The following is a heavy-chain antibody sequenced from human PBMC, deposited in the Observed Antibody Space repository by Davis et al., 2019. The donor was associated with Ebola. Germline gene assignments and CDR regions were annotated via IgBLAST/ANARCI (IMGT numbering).Heavy chain of an antibody. V-gene: IGHV1-18*01. J-gene: IGHJ6*03. D-gene: IGHD3-3*01. CDR2: ISAYNGNT. Sequence: ASVKVSCKASGYTFTSYGISWVRQAPGQGLEWMGWISAYNGNTNYAQKLQGRVTMTTDTSTSTAYMELRSLRFDDTAVYYCARDYYDFWSGLYYYYMDVWGKGTTVTVSS. CDR3: ARDYYDFWSGLYYYYMDV. CDR1: GYTFTSYG.